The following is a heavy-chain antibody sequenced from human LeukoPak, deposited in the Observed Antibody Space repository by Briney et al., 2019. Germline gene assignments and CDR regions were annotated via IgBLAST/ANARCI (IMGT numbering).Heavy chain of an antibody. CDR2: ISSSSSYI. D-gene: IGHD3-16*02. Sequence: PGGSLRLSCAASGFTFSSYSMNWVRQAPGKGLEWVSSISSSSSYIYYADSVKGRFTISRDNAKNSLYLQMNSLRAEDTAVYYCARDSIKIGGVIVIFDYWGQGTLVTVSS. J-gene: IGHJ4*02. CDR1: GFTFSSYS. CDR3: ARDSIKIGGVIVIFDY. V-gene: IGHV3-21*01.